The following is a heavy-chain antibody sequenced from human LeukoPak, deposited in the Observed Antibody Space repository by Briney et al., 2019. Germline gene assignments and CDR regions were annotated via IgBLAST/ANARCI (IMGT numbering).Heavy chain of an antibody. V-gene: IGHV1-46*01. D-gene: IGHD6-19*01. Sequence: ASVKVSCKASGYTFTSYYIHWVRQAPGQGLEWMGIINPSGGSTSYAQKFQGRVTMTRDTSTSTVYMELSSLRSEDTAVYYCARARFTAVAGTEENYFDYWGQGTLVTVSS. J-gene: IGHJ4*02. CDR3: ARARFTAVAGTEENYFDY. CDR1: GYTFTSYY. CDR2: INPSGGST.